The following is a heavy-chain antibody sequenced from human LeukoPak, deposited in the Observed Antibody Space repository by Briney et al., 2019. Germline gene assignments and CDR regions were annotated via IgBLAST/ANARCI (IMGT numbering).Heavy chain of an antibody. D-gene: IGHD6-19*01. CDR3: AKDARRTSGWYFFDY. J-gene: IGHJ4*02. CDR1: GFAFANQA. CDR2: ISDSDDIT. Sequence: GGSLRLSCAASGFAFANQAMGWVRQASGKGLEWVSVISDSDDITYYADSVKGRFTISRDNSKNTLFNSLRAEDTAVYYCAKDARRTSGWYFFDYWGQGTLVTVSS. V-gene: IGHV3-23*01.